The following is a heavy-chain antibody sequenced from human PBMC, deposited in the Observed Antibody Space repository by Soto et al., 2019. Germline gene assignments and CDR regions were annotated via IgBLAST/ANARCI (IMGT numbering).Heavy chain of an antibody. V-gene: IGHV3-30*18. CDR1: GFTFSSYG. CDR2: ISYDGSNK. Sequence: GGSLRLSCAASGFTFSSYGMHWVRQAPGKGLEWVAVISYDGSNKYYADSVKGRFTISRDNSKNTLYLQMNSLRAEDTAVYYCAKGSLILERNYYYGMDVWGQGTTVTVSS. D-gene: IGHD3-3*01. CDR3: AKGSLILERNYYYGMDV. J-gene: IGHJ6*02.